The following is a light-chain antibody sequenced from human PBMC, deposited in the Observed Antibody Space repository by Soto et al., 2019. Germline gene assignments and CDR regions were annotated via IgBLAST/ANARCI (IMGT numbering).Light chain of an antibody. CDR1: SSDVGGYNY. CDR2: AVS. V-gene: IGLV2-14*03. CDR3: NSYTSSSTLDVV. Sequence: QSVLTQPASVSGSPGQSITISCTGTSSDVGGYNYVSWYQQHPGKAPKLIIYAVSNRPSWVSDRFSGSKSGNTASLTISGLQPEDEADYYCNSYTSSSTLDVVFGGGTKLTVL. J-gene: IGLJ2*01.